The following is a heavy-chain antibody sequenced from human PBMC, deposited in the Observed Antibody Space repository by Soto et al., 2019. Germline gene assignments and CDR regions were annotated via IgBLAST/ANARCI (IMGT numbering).Heavy chain of an antibody. J-gene: IGHJ6*02. CDR2: ISYDEIYK. CDR1: GFTFRSYA. V-gene: IGHV3-30-3*01. D-gene: IGHD2-2*01. Sequence: GGSLRLSCAASGFTFRSYAMHWVRQAPCKGLGWVAIISYDEIYKYYADSVKGRFTISRDNSKNTLYLQMNSLRAEDTAVYYCAKDLGYCISTSCYDYYYYGMDVWGQGTTVTVSS. CDR3: AKDLGYCISTSCYDYYYYGMDV.